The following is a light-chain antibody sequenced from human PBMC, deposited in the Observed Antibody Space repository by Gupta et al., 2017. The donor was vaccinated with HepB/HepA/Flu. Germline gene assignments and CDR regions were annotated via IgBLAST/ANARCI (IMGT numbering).Light chain of an antibody. J-gene: IGKJ1*01. V-gene: IGKV1-17*01. CDR3: VQSSSYPWT. CDR1: HGITND. CDR2: DVS. Sequence: DIQMTQSPASLSASVGDRVTITCRASHGITNDLGWFQQKPGKPPKRLIHDVSTLQRGVPSRFGGSGSGAEFTLTISSLQPEDFATYCYVQSSSYPWTFGQGTKVDIK.